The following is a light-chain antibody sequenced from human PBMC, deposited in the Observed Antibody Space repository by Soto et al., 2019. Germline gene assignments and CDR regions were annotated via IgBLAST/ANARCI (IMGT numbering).Light chain of an antibody. J-gene: IGLJ1*01. CDR1: SSDVGKYDR. V-gene: IGLV2-18*02. CDR2: EVT. CDR3: SSYFSTSRYV. Sequence: QSVLTQPPSVSGSPGQSVTISCTGTSSDVGKYDRVSWYQQPPGTAPKLIIYEVTNRPSGVPARFSGSKSGNTASLTISGLQAEDEADYYCSSYFSTSRYVFGAGTKLTVL.